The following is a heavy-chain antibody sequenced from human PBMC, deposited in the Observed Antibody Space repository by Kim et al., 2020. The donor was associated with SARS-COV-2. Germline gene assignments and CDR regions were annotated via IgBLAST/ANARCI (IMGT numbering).Heavy chain of an antibody. V-gene: IGHV4-59*13. CDR2: IYYSGST. Sequence: SETLSLTCTVSGGSISNYYWSWIRQPPGKELEWIGSIYYSGSTNYNPSLKSRVTISVDTSNHQFSLKLSSVAAADTAVYYCARDLFTWYFDLWGRGTLVTVSS. CDR3: ARDLFTWYFDL. CDR1: GGSISNYY. J-gene: IGHJ2*01.